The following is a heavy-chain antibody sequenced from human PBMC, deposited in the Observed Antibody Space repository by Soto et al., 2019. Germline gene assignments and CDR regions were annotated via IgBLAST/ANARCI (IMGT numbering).Heavy chain of an antibody. V-gene: IGHV3-30-3*01. CDR2: ISYDGSNK. CDR3: WGSSYGYSRY. J-gene: IGHJ4*02. CDR1: GFTFSSYA. Sequence: QVQLVESGGGVVQPGRSLRLSCAASGFTFSSYAMHWVRQAPGKGLEWVAVISYDGSNKYYADSVKGRFTISRDNSKNTLYVQMNSLRAEDTAVYYCWGSSYGYSRYWGQGTLVTVSS. D-gene: IGHD5-18*01.